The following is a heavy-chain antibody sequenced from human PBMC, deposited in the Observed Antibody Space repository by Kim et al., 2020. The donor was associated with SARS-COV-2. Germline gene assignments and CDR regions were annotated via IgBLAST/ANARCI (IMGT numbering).Heavy chain of an antibody. CDR3: ARQVVTGNFDS. CDR2: FYSGGGT. CDR1: GGSIGTTTFY. J-gene: IGHJ4*02. D-gene: IGHD2-21*02. V-gene: IGHV4-39*01. Sequence: SQTLSLTCAVSGGSIGTTTFYWGWIRQPPGKGLEWIGSFYSGGGTYYNPSLKSRVTISVDTSKNQFSLKLSSVTAADTALYYCARQVVTGNFDSWGQGTL.